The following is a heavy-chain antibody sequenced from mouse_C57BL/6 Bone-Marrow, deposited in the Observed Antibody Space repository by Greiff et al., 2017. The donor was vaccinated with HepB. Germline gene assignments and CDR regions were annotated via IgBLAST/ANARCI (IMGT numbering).Heavy chain of an antibody. CDR1: GFSLTSYG. J-gene: IGHJ1*03. V-gene: IGHV2-4*01. Sequence: QVQLKQSGPGLVQPSQSLSITCTVSGFSLTSYGVHWVRQPPGKGLEWLGVIWSGGSTDYNAAFISRLSISTDNSKSQVFFKMNSLQADDTAIYYCAYGYDRVGYFDVWGTGTTVTVSS. CDR3: AYGYDRVGYFDV. CDR2: IWSGGST. D-gene: IGHD2-2*01.